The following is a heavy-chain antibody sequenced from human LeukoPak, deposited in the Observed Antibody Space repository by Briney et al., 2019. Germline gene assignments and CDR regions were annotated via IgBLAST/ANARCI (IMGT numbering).Heavy chain of an antibody. Sequence: GESLRLSCAASGFTFSSYEMNWVRQAPGKGLEWVSYISSSGSTIYYADSVKGRFTISRDNAKNTLYLQMNSLRAEDTAVYYCAELGITMIGGVWGKGTTVTISS. J-gene: IGHJ6*04. V-gene: IGHV3-48*03. D-gene: IGHD3-10*02. CDR3: AELGITMIGGV. CDR2: ISSSGSTI. CDR1: GFTFSSYE.